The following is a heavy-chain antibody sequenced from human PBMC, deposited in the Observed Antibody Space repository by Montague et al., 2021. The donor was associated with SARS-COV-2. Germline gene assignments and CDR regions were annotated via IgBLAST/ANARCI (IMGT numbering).Heavy chain of an antibody. D-gene: IGHD2-15*01. V-gene: IGHV6-1*01. J-gene: IGHJ3*02. Sequence: CAISGDSVSSNPATCSWVRQSPSRGLEWLVRSYYRSKWYHDYAISLKSRITINPDTSKNQFSLQLSSVAPEDTAVFYCARTTTRMLYPENAFDIWGQGTMVTVSS. CDR2: SYYRSKWYH. CDR1: GDSVSSNPAT. CDR3: ARTTTRMLYPENAFDI.